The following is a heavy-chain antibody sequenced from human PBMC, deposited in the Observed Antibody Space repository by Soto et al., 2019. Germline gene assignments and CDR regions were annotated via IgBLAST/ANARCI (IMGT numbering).Heavy chain of an antibody. V-gene: IGHV3-48*01. D-gene: IGHD3-9*01. CDR1: GFTFSSYS. Sequence: EVQLVESGGGLVQPGGSLRLSCAASGFTFSSYSMNWVRQAPGKGLEWVSYISSSSSTIYYADSVKGRFTISRDNAKNALYLQMNILRAEDTAVYYCARDRYGILPGIDEDYYYYGMDVWGQGTTVTVSS. J-gene: IGHJ6*02. CDR3: ARDRYGILPGIDEDYYYYGMDV. CDR2: ISSSSSTI.